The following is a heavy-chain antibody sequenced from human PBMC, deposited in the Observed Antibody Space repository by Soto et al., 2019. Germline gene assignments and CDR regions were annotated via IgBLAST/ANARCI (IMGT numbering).Heavy chain of an antibody. D-gene: IGHD3-3*01. J-gene: IGHJ4*02. CDR2: INHSGST. V-gene: IGHV4-34*01. Sequence: SETLSLTCAVYGGSFSGYYWSWIRQPPGKGLEWIGEINHSGSTNYNPSLKSRVTISVDTSKNQFSLKLSSVTAADTAVYYCARVDYDFWSGYSPFDYWGQGTLVTVSS. CDR1: GGSFSGYY. CDR3: ARVDYDFWSGYSPFDY.